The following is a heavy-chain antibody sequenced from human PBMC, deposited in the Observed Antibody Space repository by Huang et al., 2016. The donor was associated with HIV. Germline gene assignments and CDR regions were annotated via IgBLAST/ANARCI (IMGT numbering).Heavy chain of an antibody. Sequence: EVQLVQSGAEVKKPGESLKISCTGSGYSFSIYWIAWVRQMPGKGLGWMGIIYPFYSKSTYGPSFVGHVSISVDKSINTVYLHWSSLKASDTAIYYCARGRRAFDVWGQGTWVTVSS. CDR2: IYPFYSKS. CDR3: ARGRRAFDV. CDR1: GYSFSIYW. J-gene: IGHJ3*01. V-gene: IGHV5-51*03.